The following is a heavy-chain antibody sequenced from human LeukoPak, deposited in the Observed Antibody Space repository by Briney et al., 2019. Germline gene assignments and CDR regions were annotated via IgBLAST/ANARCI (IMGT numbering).Heavy chain of an antibody. CDR3: ARAVTKSWFDL. D-gene: IGHD4-17*01. CDR2: IYYNGDT. J-gene: IGHJ5*02. CDR1: GGSIGSSRSY. Sequence: SETLSLTCSVSGGSIGSSRSYWGWIRQTPGKGLEWVGSIYYNGDTYYNPSFKSRVTISLDTSKYQFSLDLTSVTAADTAVYYCARAVTKSWFDLWGQGTLVPVSS. V-gene: IGHV4-39*07.